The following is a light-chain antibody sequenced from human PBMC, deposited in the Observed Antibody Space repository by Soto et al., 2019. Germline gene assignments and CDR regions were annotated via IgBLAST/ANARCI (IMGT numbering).Light chain of an antibody. CDR1: QSISSSH. CDR2: GAS. CDR3: QHYNNSPPTVT. Sequence: LLTQSPGTLSLSPGERATLSCRASQSISSSHVAWYQAKLGQAPRLLIYGASSRATGIPDRFSGSRSGTDFTLTISRLEPEDFAVYYCQHYNNSPPTVTFGGGTKVEIK. V-gene: IGKV3-20*01. J-gene: IGKJ4*01.